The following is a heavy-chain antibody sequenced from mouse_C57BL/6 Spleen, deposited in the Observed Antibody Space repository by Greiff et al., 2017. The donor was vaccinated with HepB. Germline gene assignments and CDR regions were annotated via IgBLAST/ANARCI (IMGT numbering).Heavy chain of an antibody. CDR3: ARATALGY. CDR2: IDPSDSYT. J-gene: IGHJ3*01. Sequence: VQLQQPGAELVMPGASVKLSCKASGYTFTSYWMHWVKQRPGQGLEWIGEIDPSDSYTNYNQKFKGKSTLTVDKSSSTAYMQLSSLTSEDSAVYYCARATALGYWGQGTLVTVSA. D-gene: IGHD1-2*01. CDR1: GYTFTSYW. V-gene: IGHV1-69*01.